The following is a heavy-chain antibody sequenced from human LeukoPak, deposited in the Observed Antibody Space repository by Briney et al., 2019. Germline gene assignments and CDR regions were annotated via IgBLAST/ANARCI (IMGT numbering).Heavy chain of an antibody. CDR3: ASLFGIAAAGTWAFDI. CDR2: INHSGST. V-gene: IGHV4-34*01. Sequence: PSETLSLTCAVYGGSFSGYYWSWIRQPPGKGLEWIGEINHSGSTNYNPSLKSRVTISVDTSKNQFSLKLSSVTAADTAVYYCASLFGIAAAGTWAFDIWGQGTMVTVSS. J-gene: IGHJ3*02. D-gene: IGHD6-13*01. CDR1: GGSFSGYY.